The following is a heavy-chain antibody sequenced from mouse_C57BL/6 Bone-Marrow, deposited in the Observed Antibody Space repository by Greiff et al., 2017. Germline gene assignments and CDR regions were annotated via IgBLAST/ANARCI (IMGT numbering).Heavy chain of an antibody. CDR2: IDPEDGDT. J-gene: IGHJ2*01. Sequence: EVKLMESGAELVRPGASVKLSCTASGFNIKDYYMHWVKQRPEQGLEWIGRIDPEDGDTEYAPKFQGKATMTADTSSNTAYLQLSSLTSEDTAVYYCTKGFPTVVDFDYWGQGTTLTVSS. CDR1: GFNIKDYY. V-gene: IGHV14-1*01. CDR3: TKGFPTVVDFDY. D-gene: IGHD1-1*01.